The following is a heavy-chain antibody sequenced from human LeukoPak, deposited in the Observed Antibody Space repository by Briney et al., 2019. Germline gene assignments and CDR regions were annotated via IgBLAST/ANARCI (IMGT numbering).Heavy chain of an antibody. D-gene: IGHD7-27*01. CDR1: GGSISSYY. Sequence: SETLSLTCTVSGGSISSYYWGWIRQPPGKGLEWIGYNSYSGSTNYNPSLKSRVTISLDTSKNQFSLKLSSVTAADTAVYYCAQNWGSYAFDIWGQGTMVTVSS. J-gene: IGHJ3*02. CDR2: NSYSGST. CDR3: AQNWGSYAFDI. V-gene: IGHV4-59*01.